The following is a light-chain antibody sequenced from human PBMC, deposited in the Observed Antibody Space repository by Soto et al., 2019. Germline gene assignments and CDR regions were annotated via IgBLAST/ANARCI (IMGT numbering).Light chain of an antibody. J-gene: IGLJ3*02. CDR1: SSDVGSCNC. CDR3: CSSVGSPNCV. Sequence: QSALTQPASVSGSPGQSITISCTGTSSDVGSCNCVSWYQQQPGKAPTLIIYEVNKRPSGVSNRFSGSKSGNTASLTISWLQAEDEADYDCCSSVGSPNCVFVGGTKLTVL. CDR2: EVN. V-gene: IGLV2-23*02.